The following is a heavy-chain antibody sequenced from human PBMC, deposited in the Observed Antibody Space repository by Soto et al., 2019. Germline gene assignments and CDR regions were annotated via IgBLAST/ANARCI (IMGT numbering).Heavy chain of an antibody. CDR1: GGSISKFY. CDR3: VRDGSKTLRDWFDP. V-gene: IGHV4-4*07. Sequence: QVQLQESGPGVGKPSETLSLSCTVSGGSISKFYWSWIRKTAGKGLEWMGRVYATGTTDYNPSLRSRVSMSVDISKKTFSLRLTSVTAADTGVYYCVRDGSKTLRDWFDPWGQGKSVTVSS. J-gene: IGHJ5*02. CDR2: VYATGTT.